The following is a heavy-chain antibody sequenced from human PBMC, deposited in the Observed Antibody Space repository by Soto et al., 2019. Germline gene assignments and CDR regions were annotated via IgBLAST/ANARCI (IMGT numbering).Heavy chain of an antibody. CDR2: IYYSGST. D-gene: IGHD6-19*01. V-gene: IGHV4-39*01. CDR1: GGSISSSSYY. CDR3: ARSVYSSGWYFDY. Sequence: QLQLQESGPGLVKPSETLSLTCTVSGGSISSSSYYWGWIRQPPGKGLEWIGSIYYSGSTYYNPSLKSRVTISVDTSKNQFSLKLSSVTAADTAVYYCARSVYSSGWYFDYWGQGTLVTVSS. J-gene: IGHJ4*02.